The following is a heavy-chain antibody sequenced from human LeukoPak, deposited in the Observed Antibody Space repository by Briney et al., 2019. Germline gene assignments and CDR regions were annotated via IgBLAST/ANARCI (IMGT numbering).Heavy chain of an antibody. Sequence: GGSLRLSCAASGFTFSNYWMHWVRQAPGKGLVWVSRINPDGSSTTYADSVKGRFTVSRDNAKNTLYLQMNSLRAKDTAVYYCARVPRNYYGSGSALDYWGQGTRVTVSA. D-gene: IGHD3-10*01. CDR2: INPDGSST. CDR3: ARVPRNYYGSGSALDY. V-gene: IGHV3-74*03. J-gene: IGHJ4*02. CDR1: GFTFSNYW.